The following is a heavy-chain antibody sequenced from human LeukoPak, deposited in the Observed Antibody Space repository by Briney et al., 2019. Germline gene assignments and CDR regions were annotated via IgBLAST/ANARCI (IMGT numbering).Heavy chain of an antibody. CDR1: GFTFSSYW. V-gene: IGHV3-7*01. CDR3: ARGVELDRRGHYMDV. D-gene: IGHD1-1*01. J-gene: IGHJ6*03. CDR2: IKQDGSEK. Sequence: PGGSLRLSCAASGFTFSSYWMSWVRQAPGKGLEWVANIKQDGSEKYYVDSVKGRFTISRDNAKNSLHLQMNSLRAEDTAVYYRARGVELDRRGHYMDVWGKGTTVTVSS.